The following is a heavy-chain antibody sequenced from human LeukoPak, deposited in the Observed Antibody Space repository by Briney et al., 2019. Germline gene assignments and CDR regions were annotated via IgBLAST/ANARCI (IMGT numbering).Heavy chain of an antibody. J-gene: IGHJ4*02. CDR3: ARQWADYGDYQGCYFDY. V-gene: IGHV4-39*01. CDR2: IYYSGST. CDR1: GGSISSSSYY. D-gene: IGHD4-17*01. Sequence: PPETLSLTCTVSGGSISSSSYYWGWIRQPPGKGLEWIGSIYYSGSTYYNPSLKSRVTISVDTSKNQFSLKLSSVTAADTAVYYCARQWADYGDYQGCYFDYWGQGTLVTVSS.